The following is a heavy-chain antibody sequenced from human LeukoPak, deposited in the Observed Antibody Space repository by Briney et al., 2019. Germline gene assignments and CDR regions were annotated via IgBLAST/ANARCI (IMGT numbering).Heavy chain of an antibody. CDR2: MNPNSGGT. CDR1: GYTFTSYD. Sequence: ASVKVSCKASGYTFTSYDINWVRQATGQGLEWMGWMNPNSGGTNYAQKFQGRVTMTRDTSISTAYMELSRLRSDDTAVYYCARTSMTTVREWFDPWGQGTLVTVSS. CDR3: ARTSMTTVREWFDP. V-gene: IGHV1-2*02. J-gene: IGHJ5*02. D-gene: IGHD4-17*01.